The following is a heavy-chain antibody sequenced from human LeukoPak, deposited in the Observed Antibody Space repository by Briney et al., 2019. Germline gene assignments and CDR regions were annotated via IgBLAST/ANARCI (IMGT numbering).Heavy chain of an antibody. CDR3: ARVCGSGSYYYFDY. CDR1: GGSISSGGYY. CDR2: IYYSGST. V-gene: IGHV4-31*03. J-gene: IGHJ4*02. Sequence: SGTLSLPCTVSGGSISSGGYYWSWIRQHPGQGLEWIGYIYYSGSTYYNPSLKSRVTISVDTPKNQFSLKLSSVTAADTAVYYCARVCGSGSYYYFDYWGQGTLVTVSS. D-gene: IGHD3-10*01.